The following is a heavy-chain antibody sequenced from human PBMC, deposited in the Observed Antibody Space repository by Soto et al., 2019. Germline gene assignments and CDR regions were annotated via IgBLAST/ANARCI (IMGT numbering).Heavy chain of an antibody. D-gene: IGHD3-22*01. CDR1: GFTFSSYA. CDR3: AKERYYYDSSGYFHDAFDI. CDR2: ISGSGGST. J-gene: IGHJ3*02. V-gene: IGHV3-23*01. Sequence: GGSLRLSCAASGFTFSSYAMSWVRQAPGKGLEWVSAISGSGGSTYYADSVKGRFTISRDNSKNTLYLQMNSLRAEDTAVYYCAKERYYYDSSGYFHDAFDIWGQGTMVTVSS.